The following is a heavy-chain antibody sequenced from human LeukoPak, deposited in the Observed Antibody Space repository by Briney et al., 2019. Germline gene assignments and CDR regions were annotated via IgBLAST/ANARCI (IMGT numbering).Heavy chain of an antibody. Sequence: GGSLRLSCAASGFTFSSYGMHWVRQAPGKGLVWVSRINSDGSSTSYADSVKGRFTISRDNAKNTLYLQMNSLRAEDTAVYYCARGTISSYYYGSGSYYSDYWGQGTLVTVSS. J-gene: IGHJ4*02. CDR3: ARGTISSYYYGSGSYYSDY. CDR2: INSDGSST. CDR1: GFTFSSYG. V-gene: IGHV3-74*01. D-gene: IGHD3-10*01.